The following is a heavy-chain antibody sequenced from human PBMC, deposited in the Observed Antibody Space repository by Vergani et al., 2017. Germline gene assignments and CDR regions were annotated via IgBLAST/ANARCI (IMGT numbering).Heavy chain of an antibody. Sequence: EVQLVESGGGLVKPGGSLRLSCAASGFTFSSYSMNWVRQAPGKGLEWVSSISSSSSYIYYAHSVKGRFTISRDNAKNSLYLQMNSLRAEDTAVYYCARDHPYPDSYGPFDYWGQGTLVTVSS. D-gene: IGHD5-18*01. CDR2: ISSSSSYI. CDR3: ARDHPYPDSYGPFDY. V-gene: IGHV3-21*01. J-gene: IGHJ4*02. CDR1: GFTFSSYS.